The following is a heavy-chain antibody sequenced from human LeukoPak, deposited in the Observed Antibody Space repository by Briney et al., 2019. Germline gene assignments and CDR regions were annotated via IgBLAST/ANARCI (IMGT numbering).Heavy chain of an antibody. CDR1: GFSFSSYG. V-gene: IGHV3-30*18. CDR2: ISSEGSEK. Sequence: PGGSLRLSCAASGFSFSSYGMHWVRQAPGKGLEWVAVISSEGSEKFYGDSVKGRFTISRDNSENTLNLQMNSLRLEDTAVCYCAKDKGREGDYWGQGTLVTVSS. J-gene: IGHJ4*02. CDR3: AKDKGREGDY.